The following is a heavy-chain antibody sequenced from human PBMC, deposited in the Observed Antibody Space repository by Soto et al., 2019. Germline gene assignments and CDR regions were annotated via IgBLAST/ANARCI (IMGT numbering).Heavy chain of an antibody. J-gene: IGHJ5*02. CDR1: GFTFDDYA. D-gene: IGHD3-3*01. CDR3: AKDSTIFGVVIKSEGWFDP. Sequence: EVQLVESGGGLVQSGRSLRLSCAASGFTFDDYAMHWVRQAPGKGLEWVSGISWNSGSIGYADSVKGRFTISRDNAKNSLYLQMNSLRAEDTALYYCAKDSTIFGVVIKSEGWFDPWGQGTLVTVSS. CDR2: ISWNSGSI. V-gene: IGHV3-9*01.